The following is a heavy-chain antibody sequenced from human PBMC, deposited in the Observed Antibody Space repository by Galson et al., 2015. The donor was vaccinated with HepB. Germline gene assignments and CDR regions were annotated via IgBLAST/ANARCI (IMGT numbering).Heavy chain of an antibody. V-gene: IGHV6-1*01. CDR1: GDSVSSNSAT. CDR3: ARALGGTYYT. J-gene: IGHJ4*02. Sequence: CAISGDSVSSNSATWNWIRQSPSRGLEWLGRTYYRSKWYNDFAVSVKSRITIYADTSKNQFSLQLNSVTPEDTAVYYCARALGGTYYTWGQGTLVTVSS. D-gene: IGHD1-26*01. CDR2: TYYRSKWYN.